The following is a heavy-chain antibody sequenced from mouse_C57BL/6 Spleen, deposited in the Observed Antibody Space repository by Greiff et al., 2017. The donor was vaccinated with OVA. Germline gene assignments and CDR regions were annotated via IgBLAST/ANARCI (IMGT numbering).Heavy chain of an antibody. CDR3: ARKGKGPAMDY. V-gene: IGHV2-2*01. J-gene: IGHJ4*01. CDR1: GFSLTSYG. Sequence: QVQLQQSGPGLVQPSQSLSITCTVSGFSLTSYGVHWVRQSPGKGLEWLGVIWSGGSTDYNAAFISRLSISKDNSTSQVFFKMKRLQADDTAIYYCARKGKGPAMDYRGQGTSVTVSS. CDR2: IWSGGST.